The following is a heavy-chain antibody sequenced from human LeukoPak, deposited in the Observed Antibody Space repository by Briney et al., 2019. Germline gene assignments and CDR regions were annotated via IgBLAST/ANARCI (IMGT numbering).Heavy chain of an antibody. V-gene: IGHV1-2*07. CDR1: GYTFTGYY. Sequence: GASVKVSCKASGYTFTGYYMHWVRQAPGQGLEWMGWINPNSGGTNYAHKFQGRVTMTRDTSISTAYMELSRLRSDDTAVYYCARGAGYDILTGYYKEDAFDIWGQGTMVTVSS. CDR3: ARGAGYDILTGYYKEDAFDI. J-gene: IGHJ3*02. D-gene: IGHD3-9*01. CDR2: INPNSGGT.